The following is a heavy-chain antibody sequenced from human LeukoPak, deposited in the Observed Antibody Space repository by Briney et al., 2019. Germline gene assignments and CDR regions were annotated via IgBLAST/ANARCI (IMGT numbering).Heavy chain of an antibody. V-gene: IGHV3-48*03. Sequence: GGSLRLSCTVLGVTLSDYELKWVRPAPGKRPECVSYMNRRGDRIDHADSVKGRFTMSRDIATKSVFLQMTGLRVDDTAVYYCATRIPYTGYNNWGQGTLVTVSS. D-gene: IGHD5-12*01. CDR3: ATRIPYTGYNN. CDR2: MNRRGDRI. CDR1: GVTLSDYE. J-gene: IGHJ4*02.